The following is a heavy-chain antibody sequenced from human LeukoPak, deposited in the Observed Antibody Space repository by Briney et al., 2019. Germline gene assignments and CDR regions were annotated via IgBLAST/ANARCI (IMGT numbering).Heavy chain of an antibody. CDR1: GFTLSSYS. CDR3: AREYSSGWGPSYYFDY. J-gene: IGHJ4*02. Sequence: PGGSLRLSCAASGFTLSSYSMNWVRQAPGKGLEWVSSISSSSSYIYYADSVKGRFTISRDNAKNSLYLQMNSLRAEDTAVYYCAREYSSGWGPSYYFDYWGQGTLVTVSS. CDR2: ISSSSSYI. D-gene: IGHD6-19*01. V-gene: IGHV3-21*01.